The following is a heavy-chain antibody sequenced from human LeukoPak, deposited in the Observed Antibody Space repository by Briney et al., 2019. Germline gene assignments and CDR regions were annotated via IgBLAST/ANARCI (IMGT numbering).Heavy chain of an antibody. V-gene: IGHV3-7*03. J-gene: IGHJ3*02. D-gene: IGHD3-16*01. CDR2: IKEDGSEK. Sequence: GGSLRLSCAASGFTFSNYWITWVRQAPGKELEWVANIKEDGSEKYYVDSVKGRFTISRDNAKNSLYLQMNSLRPKDTALYYRAKVRNRYIWGPPQWPFDMWGQGTMVTV. CDR3: AKVRNRYIWGPPQWPFDM. CDR1: GFTFSNYW.